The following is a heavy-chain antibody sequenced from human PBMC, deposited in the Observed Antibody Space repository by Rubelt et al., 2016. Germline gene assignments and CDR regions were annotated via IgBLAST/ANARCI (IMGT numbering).Heavy chain of an antibody. CDR3: TRPNSDY. J-gene: IGHJ4*02. CDR2: IRTKANRYAT. V-gene: IGHV3-73*01. Sequence: EVQLVESGGGLVQPGGSLRLSCAASGFTFSGSDMHWVRQASGKGLAWVGRIRTKANRYATTYTASVKGRFTIPSDESKTTAYLHMNSLKTEDTAVYFCTRPNSDYWGQGTLVTVSS. CDR1: GFTFSGSD.